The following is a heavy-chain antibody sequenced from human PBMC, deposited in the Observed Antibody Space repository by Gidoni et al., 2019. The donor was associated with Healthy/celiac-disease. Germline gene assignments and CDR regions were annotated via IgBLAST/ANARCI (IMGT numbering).Heavy chain of an antibody. J-gene: IGHJ4*02. CDR3: ARRATFLTGYYYFDY. Sequence: QLQLQESGPGLVKPSETLSLTCTVSGGSISSSSYYWGWIRQPPGKGLEWIGSIYYSGSTYYNPSLKSRVTISVDTSKNQFSLKLSSVTAADTAVYYCARRATFLTGYYYFDYWGQGTLVTVSS. D-gene: IGHD3-9*01. CDR1: GGSISSSSYY. V-gene: IGHV4-39*01. CDR2: IYYSGST.